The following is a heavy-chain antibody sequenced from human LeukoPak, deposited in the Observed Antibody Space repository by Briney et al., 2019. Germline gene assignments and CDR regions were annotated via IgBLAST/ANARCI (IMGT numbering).Heavy chain of an antibody. CDR1: GFTFSTYH. J-gene: IGHJ3*02. CDR2: ISTSSTNVM. CDR3: ARRDDFDI. V-gene: IGHV3-48*04. Sequence: GGSLRLSCAASGFTFSTYHMNWVRQAPGKGLEWVSFISTSSTNVMYYADPVKGRFTISRDDARNSLYLQMNSLRVEDTAMYYCARRDDFDIWGQGTLVTVSS.